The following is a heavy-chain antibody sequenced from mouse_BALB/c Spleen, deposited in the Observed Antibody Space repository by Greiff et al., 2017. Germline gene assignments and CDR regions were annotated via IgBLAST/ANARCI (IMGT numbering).Heavy chain of an antibody. Sequence: VQLQQSGAELARPGASVKLSCKASGYTFSSYWMQWVKQKPGQGLEWIGAIYPGDGDTRYTQKFKGKATLTADESSSTAYMQLSSLASEDSAVYYCASHYYGSMFAYWGQGTLVTVSA. CDR3: ASHYYGSMFAY. D-gene: IGHD1-1*01. J-gene: IGHJ3*01. V-gene: IGHV1-87*01. CDR2: IYPGDGDT. CDR1: GYTFSSYW.